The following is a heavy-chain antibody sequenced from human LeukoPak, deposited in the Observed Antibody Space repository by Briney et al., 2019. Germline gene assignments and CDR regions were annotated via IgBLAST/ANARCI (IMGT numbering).Heavy chain of an antibody. Sequence: SETLSLTCTVSGGSISSYDWSWIRQPAGKGLEWIGRIYTGGSTNYKPSLKSRVSMSVDTSKNQFSLKLSSVTAADTAVYYCARVSSGWYQDWYFDLWGRGTVVTVSS. CDR3: ARVSSGWYQDWYFDL. CDR1: GGSISSYD. D-gene: IGHD6-13*01. CDR2: IYTGGST. J-gene: IGHJ2*01. V-gene: IGHV4-4*07.